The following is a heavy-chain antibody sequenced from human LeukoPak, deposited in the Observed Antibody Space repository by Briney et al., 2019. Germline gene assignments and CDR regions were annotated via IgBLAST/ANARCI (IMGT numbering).Heavy chain of an antibody. V-gene: IGHV3-23*01. J-gene: IGHJ6*02. CDR1: GFTFSSYA. CDR2: ISSSGGST. CDR3: AKGSPLDLGAGESYYYGMGV. D-gene: IGHD3-10*01. Sequence: GGSLRLSCAASGFTFSSYAMSWVRQAPGKGLEWVSGISSSGGSTYYADSVKGRFTISRDNSKHTLFLQMSSLRAEDTAVYYRAKGSPLDLGAGESYYYGMGVWGQGTTVTVSS.